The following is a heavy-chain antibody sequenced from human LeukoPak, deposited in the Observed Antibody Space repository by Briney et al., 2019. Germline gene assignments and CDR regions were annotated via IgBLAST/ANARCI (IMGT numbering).Heavy chain of an antibody. CDR1: GFTFSDYY. Sequence: PGGSLRLSCAASGFTFSDYYMSWIRPAPGKGLEWVSYISSSSSYTNYADSVKGRFTISRGNAKNSLYLQMNSLRAEDTAVYYCARDREDCSSTSCYEARTGAFDIWGQGTMVTVSS. CDR2: ISSSSSYT. J-gene: IGHJ3*02. D-gene: IGHD2-2*01. V-gene: IGHV3-11*06. CDR3: ARDREDCSSTSCYEARTGAFDI.